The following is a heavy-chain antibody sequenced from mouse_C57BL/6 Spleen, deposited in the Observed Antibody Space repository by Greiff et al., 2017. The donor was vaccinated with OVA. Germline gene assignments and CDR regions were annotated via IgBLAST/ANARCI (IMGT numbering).Heavy chain of an antibody. CDR2: IYPGSGST. V-gene: IGHV1-55*01. J-gene: IGHJ2*01. D-gene: IGHD2-4*01. Sequence: QVQLQQPGAELVKPGASVKMSCKASGYTFTSYWITWVKQRPGQGLEWIGDIYPGSGSTNYNEKFKSKATLTVDTSSSTAYMQLSSLTSEDSAVYYCAREYDYDGGFDYWGQGTTLTVAS. CDR3: AREYDYDGGFDY. CDR1: GYTFTSYW.